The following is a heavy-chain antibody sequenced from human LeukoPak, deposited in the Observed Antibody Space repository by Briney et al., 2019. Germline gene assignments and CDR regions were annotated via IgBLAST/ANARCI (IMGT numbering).Heavy chain of an antibody. J-gene: IGHJ4*02. CDR2: ISSSSSAI. V-gene: IGHV3-48*04. CDR3: ARDPGTVRGVLGFDY. CDR1: GFIFNPYS. D-gene: IGHD3-10*01. Sequence: GRSLRLSCAASGFIFNPYSMNGARRAPAKGLEWVSYISSSSSAIWYADSVKGRFTISRDNAKNTLFLQMDSLRAEDTAVYYCARDPGTVRGVLGFDYWGQGIPVTVSS.